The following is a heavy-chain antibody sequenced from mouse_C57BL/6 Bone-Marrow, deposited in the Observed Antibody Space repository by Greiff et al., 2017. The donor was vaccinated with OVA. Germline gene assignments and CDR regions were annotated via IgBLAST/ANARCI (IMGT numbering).Heavy chain of an antibody. Sequence: EVQLVESGGDLVKPGGSLKLSCAASGFTFSSYGMSWVRQTPDKRLEWVATISSGGSYTYYPDSVKGRFTISRDNAKNTLYLQMSSLKSEDTAMYYCARITTVERVFYYFDGWGQGTNLTVSS. CDR2: ISSGGSYT. V-gene: IGHV5-6*01. D-gene: IGHD1-1*01. CDR3: ARITTVERVFYYFDG. CDR1: GFTFSSYG. J-gene: IGHJ2*01.